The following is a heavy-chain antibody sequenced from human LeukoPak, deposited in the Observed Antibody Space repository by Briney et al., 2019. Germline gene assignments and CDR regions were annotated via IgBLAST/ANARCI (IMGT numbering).Heavy chain of an antibody. Sequence: GGSLRLSCAASGFTFSSYGMHWVRQAPGKGLEWVAVISYDGSNKYYADSVKGRFTISRDNSKNTLYLQMNSLRAEDTAVYYCAKDISALDSSDYWGQGTLVTVSS. CDR1: GFTFSSYG. D-gene: IGHD6-13*01. J-gene: IGHJ4*02. V-gene: IGHV3-30*18. CDR3: AKDISALDSSDY. CDR2: ISYDGSNK.